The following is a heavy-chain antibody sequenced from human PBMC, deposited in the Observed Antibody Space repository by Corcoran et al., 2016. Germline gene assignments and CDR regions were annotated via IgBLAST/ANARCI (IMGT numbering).Heavy chain of an antibody. CDR2: IYDSGST. V-gene: IGHV4-39*01. Sequence: QLQLQESGPGLVKPSATLSLTCTVSGGSISSSSYYWGWLRQPPGKGLGWIGSIYDSGSTYYNPSLKSRVTIAVDTSKNQFSLKLSSVTAADTAVYYCARQLSSDPMARGDAFDIWGQGTMVTGSS. CDR3: ARQLSSDPMARGDAFDI. CDR1: GGSISSSSYY. J-gene: IGHJ3*02. D-gene: IGHD3-16*02.